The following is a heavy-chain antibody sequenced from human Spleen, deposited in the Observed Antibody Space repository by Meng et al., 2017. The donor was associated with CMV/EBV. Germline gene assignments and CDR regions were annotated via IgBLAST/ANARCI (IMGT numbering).Heavy chain of an antibody. CDR3: AKSAAGRSGFEDY. J-gene: IGHJ4*02. V-gene: IGHV3-23*01. CDR1: GFTFSSYA. D-gene: IGHD6-19*01. CDR2: ISGSGGST. Sequence: GGSLRLSCAASGFTFSSYAMSWVRQAPGKGLEWVSAISGSGGSTYYADSVKGRFTISRDNSKNTVYLQMNSLRAKDTAVYYCAKSAAGRSGFEDYWGQGTAVTVSS.